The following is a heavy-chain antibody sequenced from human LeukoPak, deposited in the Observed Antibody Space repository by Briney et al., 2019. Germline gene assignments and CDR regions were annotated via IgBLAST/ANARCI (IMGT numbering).Heavy chain of an antibody. CDR1: GFIFSSYG. V-gene: IGHV3-23*01. J-gene: IGHJ4*02. CDR3: AKDLGIGGSGF. Sequence: GGSLRLSCAASGFIFSSYGMSWSRQAPGKGLEWVSTITSNTDSTYYADSVKGRFTISRDNSKNTLYLQMNSLRAEDTALYYCAKDLGIGGSGFWGQGTLVTVSS. D-gene: IGHD3-22*01. CDR2: ITSNTDST.